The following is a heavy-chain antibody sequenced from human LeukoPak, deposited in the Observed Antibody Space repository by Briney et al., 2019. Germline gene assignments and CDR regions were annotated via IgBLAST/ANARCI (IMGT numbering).Heavy chain of an antibody. D-gene: IGHD3-22*01. CDR3: ARDQGENYDSSGYYPY. CDR2: TYYRSKWYN. J-gene: IGHJ4*02. Sequence: SQTLSLTCAISGDSVSSNSAAWYWFRQSPSRGLEWLGRTYYRSKWYNHSAVSVQSRMIINPDTSKNQLSLQLNSVTPEDTAVYYCARDQGENYDSSGYYPYWGQGTLVTVSS. V-gene: IGHV6-1*01. CDR1: GDSVSSNSAA.